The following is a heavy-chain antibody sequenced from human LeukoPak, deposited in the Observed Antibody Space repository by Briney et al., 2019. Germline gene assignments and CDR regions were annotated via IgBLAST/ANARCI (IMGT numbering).Heavy chain of an antibody. CDR1: GFTFTSSA. D-gene: IGHD6-19*01. J-gene: IGHJ6*02. Sequence: SVKVSCKASGFTFTSSAVQWVRQARGQRLEWIGWIVVGSGNTNYAQKFQERVTITRDMSTSTAYMELSSLRSDDTAVYYCARGAPGDSSGWYEIYGMDVWGQGTTVTVSS. CDR2: IVVGSGNT. CDR3: ARGAPGDSSGWYEIYGMDV. V-gene: IGHV1-58*01.